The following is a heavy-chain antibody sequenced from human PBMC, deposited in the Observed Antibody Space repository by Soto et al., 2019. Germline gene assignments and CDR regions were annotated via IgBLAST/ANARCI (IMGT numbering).Heavy chain of an antibody. CDR2: ISSSSSYI. J-gene: IGHJ6*02. D-gene: IGHD5-18*01. CDR3: ATVDTAMSGGMDV. V-gene: IGHV3-21*01. CDR1: GFTFSSYS. Sequence: EVQLVESGGGLVKPGGSLRLSCAASGFTFSSYSMNWVRQAPGKGLEWVSSISSSSSYIYYADSVKGRFTISRDNAKNSLYLQMYSLRVEDTALYYCATVDTAMSGGMDVWGQVTTVTVSS.